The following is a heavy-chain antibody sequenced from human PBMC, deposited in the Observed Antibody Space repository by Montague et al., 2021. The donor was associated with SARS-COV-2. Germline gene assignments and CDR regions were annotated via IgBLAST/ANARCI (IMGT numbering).Heavy chain of an antibody. CDR2: ISYSGST. D-gene: IGHD3-10*01. Sequence: SETLSLTCTVSGGSIRSSSHFWGWFRQPPGQRLEWIGTISYSGSTYYSPSLKSRVIISADTSKNQFSLNLRSVTAADTAVYFCGLGRGFAVGNHYYYPYGLDVWGQGTPVTVSS. CDR1: GGSIRSSSHF. J-gene: IGHJ6*02. CDR3: GLGRGFAVGNHYYYPYGLDV. V-gene: IGHV4-39*07.